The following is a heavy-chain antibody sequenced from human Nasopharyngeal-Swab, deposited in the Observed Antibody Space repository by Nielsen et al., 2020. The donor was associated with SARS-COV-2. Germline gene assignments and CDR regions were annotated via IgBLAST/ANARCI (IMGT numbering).Heavy chain of an antibody. J-gene: IGHJ3*01. Sequence: SLKISCAASGFTFDDYAIHWVRQAPGRGLEWVSGISWDSGNIGYADSVKGRLTISRDNAKNSLYLQMNSLRAEDTALYYCVKDNLLRAFDLWGQGTMVTVSS. CDR1: GFTFDDYA. CDR3: VKDNLLRAFDL. V-gene: IGHV3-9*01. CDR2: ISWDSGNI. D-gene: IGHD2-15*01.